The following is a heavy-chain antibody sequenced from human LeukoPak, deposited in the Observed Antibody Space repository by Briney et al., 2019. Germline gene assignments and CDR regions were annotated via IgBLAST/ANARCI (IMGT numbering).Heavy chain of an antibody. Sequence: ASVKVSCKASGYTFSNYYIHWVRQAPGQGLEWMGIIGGSTNYAQKFQGRVTMTRDTSTSAVYMELSRLRSEDTAVYYCARVRDGYNDAYDIWGQGTMVTVSS. D-gene: IGHD5-24*01. V-gene: IGHV1-46*01. J-gene: IGHJ3*02. CDR3: ARVRDGYNDAYDI. CDR2: IGGST. CDR1: GYTFSNYY.